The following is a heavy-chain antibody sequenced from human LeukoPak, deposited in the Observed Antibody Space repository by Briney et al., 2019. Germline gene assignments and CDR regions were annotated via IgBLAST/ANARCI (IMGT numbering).Heavy chain of an antibody. CDR1: GFTFSSYN. CDR3: ARDTTHYDILTGSLYYFDY. V-gene: IGHV3-21*01. J-gene: IGHJ4*02. D-gene: IGHD3-9*01. Sequence: GGSLRLSCAASGFTFSSYNMNWVRPAPGKGLEWVSSISSTSSYIYYADSIKGRFTISRDNAKNSLYLQMNSLRAEDTAVYYCARDTTHYDILTGSLYYFDYWGQGTLVTVSS. CDR2: ISSTSSYI.